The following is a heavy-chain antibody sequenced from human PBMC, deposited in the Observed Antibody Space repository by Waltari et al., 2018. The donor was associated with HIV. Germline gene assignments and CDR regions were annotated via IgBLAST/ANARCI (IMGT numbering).Heavy chain of an antibody. D-gene: IGHD3-3*01. CDR1: GGSISRGSSY. CDR3: ARVFWRNGMDV. CDR2: IYTSVST. Sequence: QVQLQESGPGLVKPSQTLSLTCTVSGGSISRGSSYWSWIRQPAGKGLEWIGRIYTSVSTNYNPSLKSRVTISVDTSKNQFSLKLSSVTAADTAVYYCARVFWRNGMDVWGQGTTVTVSS. J-gene: IGHJ6*02. V-gene: IGHV4-61*02.